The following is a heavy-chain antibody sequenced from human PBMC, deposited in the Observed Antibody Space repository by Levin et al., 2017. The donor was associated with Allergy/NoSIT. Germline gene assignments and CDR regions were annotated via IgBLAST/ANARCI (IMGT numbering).Heavy chain of an antibody. CDR1: GFNFSSYA. CDR2: ISYDGRHK. CDR3: ARDFWDYYDSRGYYSYDAFDI. J-gene: IGHJ3*02. V-gene: IGHV3-30*04. D-gene: IGHD3-22*01. Sequence: QPGGSLRLSCAASGFNFSSYAMHWVRQAPGKGLEWVAVISYDGRHKFYANSVKGRFTISRDNSKNTLYLQMNSLRAEDTAVYYSARDFWDYYDSRGYYSYDAFDIWGQGTMVTVSS.